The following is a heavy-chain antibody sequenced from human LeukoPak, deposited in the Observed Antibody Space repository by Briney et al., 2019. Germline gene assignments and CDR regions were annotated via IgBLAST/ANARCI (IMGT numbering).Heavy chain of an antibody. D-gene: IGHD2-15*01. CDR3: VKGLISGVAGLTPLFDN. J-gene: IGHJ4*02. CDR1: GFTFSSYA. CDR2: IGSGCDTT. Sequence: PGGSLRLSCAASGFTFSSYAMSWVRQAPGKGLESVSTIGSGCDTTDYADSVKGRFAISRDNSKNTLYLQMNTLGAEDTALYYCVKGLISGVAGLTPLFDNWGQGTLVTVSS. V-gene: IGHV3-23*01.